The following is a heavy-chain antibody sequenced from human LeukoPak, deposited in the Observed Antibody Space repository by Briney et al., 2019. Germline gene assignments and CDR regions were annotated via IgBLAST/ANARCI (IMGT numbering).Heavy chain of an antibody. Sequence: PGESLRLSCATSGFTFSSYWMNWVRQAPGKGLEWVANIKQDGSEKYYVDSVKGRFTISRDNAKNSLYLQMNSLRAEDTAVYYCARPPYGSGSYYPFDYWGQGTLVTVSS. J-gene: IGHJ4*02. V-gene: IGHV3-7*01. CDR2: IKQDGSEK. D-gene: IGHD3-10*01. CDR1: GFTFSSYW. CDR3: ARPPYGSGSYYPFDY.